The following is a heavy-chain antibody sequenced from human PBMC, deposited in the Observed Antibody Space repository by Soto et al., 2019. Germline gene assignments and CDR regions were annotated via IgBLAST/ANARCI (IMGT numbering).Heavy chain of an antibody. D-gene: IGHD2-15*01. CDR1: GLNFSTHG. V-gene: IGHV3-33*01. CDR2: IWYDGSKK. CDR3: ARSTGVAADYGMDV. J-gene: IGHJ6*02. Sequence: GGSLRLSCAASGLNFSTHGMHWLRQAPGKGLEWVGVIWYDGSKKFYTDSVEGRFTISRDNSKRMLYLQMNSLRVEDTAVYYCARSTGVAADYGMDVCGQGTTVTVSS.